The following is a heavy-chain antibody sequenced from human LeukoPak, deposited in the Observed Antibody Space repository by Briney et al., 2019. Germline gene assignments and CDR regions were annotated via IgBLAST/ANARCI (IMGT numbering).Heavy chain of an antibody. CDR2: IYYSGSA. V-gene: IGHV4-39*07. D-gene: IGHD6-19*01. J-gene: IGHJ5*02. CDR3: ARVAAVAGNFDP. Sequence: SETLSLTCTVSGGSVNSGTYYWSWIRQPPGKGLEWIGNIYYSGSAYYNPSLKSRVTISVDTSKNQFSLKLSSVTAADTAVYYCARVAAVAGNFDPWGQGTLVTVSS. CDR1: GGSVNSGTYY.